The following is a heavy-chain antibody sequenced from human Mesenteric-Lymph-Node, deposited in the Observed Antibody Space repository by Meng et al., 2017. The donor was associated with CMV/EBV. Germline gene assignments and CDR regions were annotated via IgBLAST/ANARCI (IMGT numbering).Heavy chain of an antibody. CDR2: IIPILGIA. J-gene: IGHJ5*02. D-gene: IGHD6-13*01. V-gene: IGHV1-69*02. Sequence: VQLVQSGAEVKNPGSSVKVSCKASGGTFSSYTISWVRQAPGQGLEWMGRIIPILGIANYAQKFQSRVTITVNKSTCTAYMELSSLRSEDTAVYYCAGGIAAAGSRWFDPWGQGTLVTVSS. CDR1: GGTFSSYT. CDR3: AGGIAAAGSRWFDP.